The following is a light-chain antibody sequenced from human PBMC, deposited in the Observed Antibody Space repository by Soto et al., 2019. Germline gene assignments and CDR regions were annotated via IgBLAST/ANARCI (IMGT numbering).Light chain of an antibody. V-gene: IGKV3D-15*01. Sequence: PGERVTLSCRASQSVSSSYLTWYQQRPGQAPRLLSYGASTRATCIPARFSGSGSGTEFTLTISSLKSEDFAVYYCQQYNNWPPAFGPGTKVDI. CDR3: QQYNNWPPA. CDR1: QSVSSSY. J-gene: IGKJ3*01. CDR2: GAS.